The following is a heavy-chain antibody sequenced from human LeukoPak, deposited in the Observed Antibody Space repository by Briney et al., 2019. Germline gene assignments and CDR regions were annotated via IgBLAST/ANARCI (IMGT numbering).Heavy chain of an antibody. CDR1: GGTFSSYA. D-gene: IGHD2-21*02. J-gene: IGHJ6*02. V-gene: IGHV1-69*01. CDR2: IIPIFGTA. CDR3: ARGLVVVTSFKYYYYGMDV. Sequence: SVKVSCKASGGTFSSYAISWVRQAPGQGLEWMGGIIPIFGTANYAQKFQGRVTITADESTSTAYMELRSLRSDDTAVYYCARGLVVVTSFKYYYYGMDVWGQGTTVTVSS.